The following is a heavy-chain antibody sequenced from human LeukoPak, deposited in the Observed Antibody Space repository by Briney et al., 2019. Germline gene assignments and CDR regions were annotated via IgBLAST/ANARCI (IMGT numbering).Heavy chain of an antibody. D-gene: IGHD6-19*01. J-gene: IGHJ3*02. CDR1: GGSISSSSYY. CDR2: IYYSGST. CDR3: ARDRAGAFDI. V-gene: IGHV4-39*07. Sequence: SETLSPTCIVSGGSISSSSYYWGWIRQPPGKGLEWIGSIYYSGSTYYNPSLKSRVTISVDTSKNQFSLKLSSVTAADTAVYYCARDRAGAFDIWGQGTMVTVSS.